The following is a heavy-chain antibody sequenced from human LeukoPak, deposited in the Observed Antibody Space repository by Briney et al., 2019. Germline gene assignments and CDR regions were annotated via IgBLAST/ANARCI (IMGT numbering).Heavy chain of an antibody. CDR1: GFTLSSYN. CDR2: ISSSSSDYK. D-gene: IGHD1-1*01. Sequence: PGGSLRLSCVASGFTLSSYNIHWVRQAPGKGLEWVSTISSSSSDYKYYSDSVKGRFTISRDNAKNSLYLQMNSLRAEDTAVYYCARGGAPGTVDYWGRGTLVTVSS. J-gene: IGHJ4*02. V-gene: IGHV3-21*04. CDR3: ARGGAPGTVDY.